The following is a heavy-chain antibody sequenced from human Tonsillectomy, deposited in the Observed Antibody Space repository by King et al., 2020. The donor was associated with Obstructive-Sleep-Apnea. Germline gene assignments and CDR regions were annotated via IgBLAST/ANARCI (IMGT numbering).Heavy chain of an antibody. D-gene: IGHD1-1*01. V-gene: IGHV4-34*01. Sequence: VQLQQWGAGLLKPSETLSLTCAVYGGSFSGYYWSWIRQPPGKGLEWVGEINHSGSTNYNPSLKSRVTISVDTSKNQFSLKLSSGTAADTAVYYCARARGKTGTHFDYWGQGTLVTVSS. CDR3: ARARGKTGTHFDY. CDR2: INHSGST. CDR1: GGSFSGYY. J-gene: IGHJ4*02.